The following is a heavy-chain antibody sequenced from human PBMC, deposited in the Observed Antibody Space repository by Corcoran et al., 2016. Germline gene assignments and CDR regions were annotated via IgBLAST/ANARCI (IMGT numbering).Heavy chain of an antibody. D-gene: IGHD2-15*01. CDR3: ARATHTEYCSGGSCYRGRGFDY. CDR1: GGSFSGYY. J-gene: IGHJ4*02. Sequence: QVQLQQWGAGLLKPSETLSLTCAVYGGSFSGYYWSWIRQPPGKGLEWIGEINHSGSTNYNPSLKSRVTISVDTSKNQFSLKLSSVTAADTAVYYCARATHTEYCSGGSCYRGRGFDYWGQGTLVTVSS. CDR2: INHSGST. V-gene: IGHV4-34*01.